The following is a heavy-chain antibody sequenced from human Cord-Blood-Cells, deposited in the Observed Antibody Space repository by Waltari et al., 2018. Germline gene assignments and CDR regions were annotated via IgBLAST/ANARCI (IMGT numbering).Heavy chain of an antibody. CDR1: GGSISSSSYY. V-gene: IGHV4-39*01. D-gene: IGHD1-26*01. CDR3: ASPSGSYYDAFDI. J-gene: IGHJ3*02. Sequence: QLQLQESGPGLVKPSETLSLTCTVSGGSISSSSYYWGWIRQPPGKGLEWIGSIYYSGSTYYNPSLKSRVTISVDTSKNQFSLKLSSVTAADTAVYYCASPSGSYYDAFDIWGQGTMVTVSS. CDR2: IYYSGST.